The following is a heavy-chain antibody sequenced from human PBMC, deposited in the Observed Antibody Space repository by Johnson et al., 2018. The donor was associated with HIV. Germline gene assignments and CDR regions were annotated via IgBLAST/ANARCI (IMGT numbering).Heavy chain of an antibody. CDR3: ARDAGVDDAFDI. D-gene: IGHD3-3*01. Sequence: VQLVESGGGLIQPGGSLRLSCAATGFTVSSNYMSWVRQAPGKGLEWVSIIYSGNSTYYADSVKCRFSISRDNSKNTLYLQMNSLRAEDTAVYYCARDAGVDDAFDIWGQGTMVTVSS. V-gene: IGHV3-53*01. CDR1: GFTVSSNY. J-gene: IGHJ3*02. CDR2: IYSGNST.